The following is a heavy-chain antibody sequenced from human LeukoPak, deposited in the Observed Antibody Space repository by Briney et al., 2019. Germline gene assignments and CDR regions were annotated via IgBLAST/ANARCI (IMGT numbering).Heavy chain of an antibody. CDR1: GGTFSSYA. J-gene: IGHJ5*02. V-gene: IGHV1-69*01. D-gene: IGHD2-21*02. CDR3: ARVPHTYCGGDCYSRWFDP. CDR2: IIPILGTA. Sequence: ASVKVSCKASGGTFSSYAISWVRQAPGQGLEWMGGIIPILGTANYAQKFQGRVTITADESTSTAYMELSSLRSEDTAVYYCARVPHTYCGGDCYSRWFDPWGQGTLVTVSS.